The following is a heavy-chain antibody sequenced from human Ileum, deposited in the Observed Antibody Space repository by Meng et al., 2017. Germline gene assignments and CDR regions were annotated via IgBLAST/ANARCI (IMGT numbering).Heavy chain of an antibody. D-gene: IGHD5-12*01. CDR1: GFTFSNYA. V-gene: IGHV3-23*01. J-gene: IGHJ4*02. CDR3: ANGYSPDY. CDR2: MNSDGSAT. Sequence: GESLKISCAASGFTFSNYAMSWVRQAPGKGLEWVSGMNSDGSATDYADSVKGRFTISRDNSENTFYMQMNSLRVEDTAVYYCANGYSPDYWGQGTLVTVSS.